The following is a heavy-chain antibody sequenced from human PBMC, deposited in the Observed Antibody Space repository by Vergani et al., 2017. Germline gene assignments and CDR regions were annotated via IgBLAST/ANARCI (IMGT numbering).Heavy chain of an antibody. D-gene: IGHD2-21*02. CDR1: GGSISSSSYY. CDR3: ARHLAYCGGDCYPYYCGMDV. Sequence: QLQLQESGPGLVKPSETLSLTCTVSGGSISSSSYYWGWIRQPPGKGLEWIGSIYYSGSIYYNPSLKSRVTISVDTSKNQFSLKLSSVTAADTAVYYCARHLAYCGGDCYPYYCGMDVWGQGTTVTVSS. CDR2: IYYSGSI. V-gene: IGHV4-39*01. J-gene: IGHJ6*02.